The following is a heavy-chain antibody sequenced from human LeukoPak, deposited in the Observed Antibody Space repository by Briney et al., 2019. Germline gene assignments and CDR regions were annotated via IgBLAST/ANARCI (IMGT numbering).Heavy chain of an antibody. CDR2: INPDTGDP. J-gene: IGHJ4*02. CDR1: GHIFSGYY. Sequence: ASVKVSCKASGHIFSGYYMHWVRQAPGQGLEWVGRINPDTGDPNYARKFRGWVTITTDTSISSGYMELSRLKSDDTAVYYCVTGDYFDYWGQGTLVIVSS. V-gene: IGHV1-2*04. CDR3: VTGDYFDY.